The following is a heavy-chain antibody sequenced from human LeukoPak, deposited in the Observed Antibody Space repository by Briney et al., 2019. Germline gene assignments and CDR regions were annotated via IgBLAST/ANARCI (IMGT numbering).Heavy chain of an antibody. CDR1: GFTFNTYA. V-gene: IGHV3-30-3*01. CDR2: TSYDGSNK. CDR3: ARDXXYASSGYYYIDY. Sequence: GRSLRLSCAASGFTFNTYAFHWVRQAPGKGLEWVAVTSYDGSNKYYADSVKDRFTISRDNSKNTLYLQMNSLRAEDTAVYYCARDXXYASSGYYYIDYWGQGTLVTVSS. J-gene: IGHJ4*02. D-gene: IGHD3-22*01.